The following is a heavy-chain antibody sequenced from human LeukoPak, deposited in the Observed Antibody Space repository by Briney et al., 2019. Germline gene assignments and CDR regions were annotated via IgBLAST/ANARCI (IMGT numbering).Heavy chain of an antibody. J-gene: IGHJ4*02. CDR1: GFTFSSYW. CDR3: ARDLLVGAADY. V-gene: IGHV3-7*01. CDR2: IKQDGSEK. Sequence: GGSLGLSCAASGFTFSSYWMSWVRQAPGKGLEWVANIKQDGSEKYYVDSVKGRFTISRDNAKNSLYLQMNSLRAEDTAVYYCARDLLVGAADYWGQGTLVTVSS. D-gene: IGHD1-26*01.